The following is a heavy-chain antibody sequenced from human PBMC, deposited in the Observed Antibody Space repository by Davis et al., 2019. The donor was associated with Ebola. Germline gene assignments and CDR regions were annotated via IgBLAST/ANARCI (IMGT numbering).Heavy chain of an antibody. D-gene: IGHD1-7*01. J-gene: IGHJ4*02. CDR1: GGSFDSYY. CDR3: ARFTRTTDSLYYFDY. CDR2: FFSLLLP. V-gene: IGHV4-59*01. Sequence: PSETLSLTCSVSGGSFDSYYWTWIRQPPGKALDCILYFFSLLLPSYNPSLKSRLTMSVDTAKHQFSMRLTSVTAADTAVYFCARFTRTTDSLYYFDYWGPGTLVTVSS.